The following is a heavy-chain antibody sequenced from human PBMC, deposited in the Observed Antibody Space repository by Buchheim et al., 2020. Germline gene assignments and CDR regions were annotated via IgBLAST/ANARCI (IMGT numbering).Heavy chain of an antibody. J-gene: IGHJ4*02. V-gene: IGHV3-15*07. CDR3: ATASDSDTTVIDH. CDR2: IRSRSDGGTR. D-gene: IGHD4-17*01. CDR1: VFTFKNAW. Sequence: EVQLVESGGGLVKPGGSLRLSCEGSVFTFKNAWVNWVRQAPGKGLEWVGRIRSRSDGGTRDYASPEEGRVIITRDDSKNLVYLQMGSLKSEYTGVYYCATASDSDTTVIDHWGQGT.